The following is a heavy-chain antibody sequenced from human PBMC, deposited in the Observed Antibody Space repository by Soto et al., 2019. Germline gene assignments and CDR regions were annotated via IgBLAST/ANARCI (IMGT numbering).Heavy chain of an antibody. Sequence: PSETLSLTCTVSGGSLRSGSYYWSWIRQPPGKGLEWIGYIYHGGATTYNAALKSRVTISVDTSKNQFFLKVNSVTAADTAVYFCARDSXXRHDXXGQGPPVTVSS. CDR3: ARDSXXRHDX. J-gene: IGHJ4*02. CDR2: IYHGGAT. V-gene: IGHV4-61*01. CDR1: GGSLRSGSYY.